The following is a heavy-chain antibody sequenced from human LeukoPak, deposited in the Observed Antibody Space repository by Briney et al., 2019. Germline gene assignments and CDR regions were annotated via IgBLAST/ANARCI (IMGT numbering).Heavy chain of an antibody. CDR2: ISYDGSNK. J-gene: IGHJ4*02. D-gene: IGHD6-19*01. Sequence: PGGSLRLSCAAPGFTFSSYAMHWVRQAPGKGLEWVAVISYDGSNKYYADSVKGRFTISRDNSKNTLYLQMNSLRAEDTAVYYCAREAAPYSSGWDRSFDYWGQGILVTVSS. V-gene: IGHV3-30-3*01. CDR3: AREAAPYSSGWDRSFDY. CDR1: GFTFSSYA.